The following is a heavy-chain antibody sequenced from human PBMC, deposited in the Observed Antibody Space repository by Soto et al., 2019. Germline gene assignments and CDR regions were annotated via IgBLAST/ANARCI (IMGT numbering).Heavy chain of an antibody. V-gene: IGHV6-1*01. D-gene: IGHD1-1*01. Sequence: QLQLQESGPGLVKPSQTLSLTCDISGDSVSSTSSIWNWIRQSPSRGLEWLGRTYYRSKWHTDYAVSVRGRITINPDTPKNQVFLQLSSVTPDDTAVYFCARDLHGTYYYDSWGQGTLVTVSS. CDR2: TYYRSKWHT. CDR1: GDSVSSTSSI. CDR3: ARDLHGTYYYDS. J-gene: IGHJ4*02.